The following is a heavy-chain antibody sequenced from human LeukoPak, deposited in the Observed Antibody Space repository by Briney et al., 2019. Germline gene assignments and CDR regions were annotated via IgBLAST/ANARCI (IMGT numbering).Heavy chain of an antibody. CDR2: IKSDGSST. CDR3: ARDQGYSSYGD. D-gene: IGHD5-18*01. V-gene: IGHV3-74*01. Sequence: PGGSLRLSCAASGFTFSSYWMHWVRQAPGKGLVWVSCIKSDGSSTSYADSVKGRFTISRDNTKNTLYLQMDSLSAEDTAVYYCARDQGYSSYGDWGQGTLVTVSS. J-gene: IGHJ4*02. CDR1: GFTFSSYW.